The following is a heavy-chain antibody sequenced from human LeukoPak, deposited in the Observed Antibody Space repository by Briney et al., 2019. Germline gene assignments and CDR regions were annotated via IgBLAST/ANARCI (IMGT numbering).Heavy chain of an antibody. J-gene: IGHJ4*02. CDR2: ISGSGGST. CDR1: GFTFSSYA. CDR3: AKDSVSYSSGWYLFDY. Sequence: GGSLRLSCAASGFTFSSYAMSWVRQAPGKGLEWVSAISGSGGSTYYADSVKGRFTISRDNSKNTLYLQMNSLRAEDTAVYYCAKDSVSYSSGWYLFDYWGQGTLVTVSS. V-gene: IGHV3-23*01. D-gene: IGHD6-19*01.